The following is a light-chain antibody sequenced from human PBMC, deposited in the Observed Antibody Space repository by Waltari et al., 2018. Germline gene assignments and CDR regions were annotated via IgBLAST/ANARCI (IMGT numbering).Light chain of an antibody. Sequence: QSALTQPASVSGSPGQSITISCTGTSSDVGGYNFVSCYQQYPGKAPILITHDVSNRPSGVSNRFSGSKSGNTASLTISGLQAEDEADYYCCSYTTSSTLDVVFGGGTKVTVL. CDR2: DVS. CDR1: SSDVGGYNF. CDR3: CSYTTSSTLDVV. J-gene: IGLJ2*01. V-gene: IGLV2-14*03.